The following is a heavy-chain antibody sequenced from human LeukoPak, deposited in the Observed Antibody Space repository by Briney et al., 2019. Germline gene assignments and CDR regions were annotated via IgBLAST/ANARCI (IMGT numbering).Heavy chain of an antibody. V-gene: IGHV3-30*18. D-gene: IGHD3-22*01. CDR2: ISYDGSNK. J-gene: IGHJ1*01. CDR1: GFTFSSYG. Sequence: GGSLRLSCAASGFTFSSYGMHWVRQAPGKGLEWVAVISYDGSNKYYADSVKGRFTISRDNSKNTLYLQMNSLRAEDTAVYYCAKEGGDFSYYYDSSGYSSEYFQHWGQGTLVTVSS. CDR3: AKEGGDFSYYYDSSGYSSEYFQH.